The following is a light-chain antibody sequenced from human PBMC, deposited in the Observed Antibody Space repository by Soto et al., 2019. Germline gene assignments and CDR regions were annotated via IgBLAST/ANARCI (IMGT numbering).Light chain of an antibody. CDR2: DAS. CDR3: LQHFYYPFT. J-gene: IGKJ5*01. Sequence: IQMTQSPSTLSASVGDRVTITCRASQYIRDDLAWYQQKPGRAPRLLIYDASTLEDGVPSRFSGSRSGTDFTLIISGLQPEDFATYFCLQHFYYPFTFGQGTRLEI. CDR1: QYIRDD. V-gene: IGKV1-6*01.